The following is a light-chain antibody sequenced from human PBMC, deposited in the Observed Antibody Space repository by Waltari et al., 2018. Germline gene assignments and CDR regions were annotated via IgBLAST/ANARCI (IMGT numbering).Light chain of an antibody. J-gene: IGKJ1*01. CDR2: GAS. CDR3: QHHFRLPAT. V-gene: IGKV3-20*01. Sequence: IMLPQSPGTLSLSPGERATLSCRASQSISRYLAWYQQKPGQAPRLLIYGASTRATGIPDRFSGSGSGTDFSLTISGLVPEDSAVYYCQHHFRLPATFGQGTKVEIK. CDR1: QSISRY.